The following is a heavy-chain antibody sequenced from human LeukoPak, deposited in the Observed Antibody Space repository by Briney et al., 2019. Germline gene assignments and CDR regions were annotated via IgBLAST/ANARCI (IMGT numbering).Heavy chain of an antibody. CDR1: GGSISSYY. CDR2: IYYSGST. J-gene: IGHJ4*02. Sequence: PSETLSLTCTVSGGSISSYYWSWIRQPPGKGLEWIGYIYYSGSTNYNPSLKSRVTISVGTSKNQFSLKLSSVTAADTAVYYCAREASSGSYQYYFDYWGQGTLVTVPS. V-gene: IGHV4-59*01. D-gene: IGHD3-10*01. CDR3: AREASSGSYQYYFDY.